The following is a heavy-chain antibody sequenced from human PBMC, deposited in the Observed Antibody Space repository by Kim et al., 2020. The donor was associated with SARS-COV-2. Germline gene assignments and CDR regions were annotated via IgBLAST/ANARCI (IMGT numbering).Heavy chain of an antibody. Sequence: YNPSRKSRVTISVDTSKNQFSLKLSSVTAADTAVYYCERGPSSAGTTFDYWGQGTLVSVSS. J-gene: IGHJ4*02. D-gene: IGHD1-1*01. V-gene: IGHV4-34*01. CDR3: ERGPSSAGTTFDY.